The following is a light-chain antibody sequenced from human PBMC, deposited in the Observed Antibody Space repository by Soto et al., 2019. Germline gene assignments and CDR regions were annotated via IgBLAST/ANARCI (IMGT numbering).Light chain of an antibody. CDR2: LSSDGSH. J-gene: IGLJ2*01. Sequence: QLVLTQSPSASASLGASVKLTCTLSSGHSSYAIAWHQQQPEKGPRYLMKLSSDGSHYKGDGIPDRFSRSSSGAERYLTISSLHSEDEAHYYCQTGGTGILFGGGTKLTVL. CDR3: QTGGTGIL. CDR1: SGHSSYA. V-gene: IGLV4-69*01.